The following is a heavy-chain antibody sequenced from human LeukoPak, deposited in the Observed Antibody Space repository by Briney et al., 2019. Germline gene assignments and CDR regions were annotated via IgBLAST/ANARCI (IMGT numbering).Heavy chain of an antibody. Sequence: SETLSLTCTVSGGSISSGSYFWSWIRQPAGKGLQWIGRIHTSGTTNNNPELKSQFTISLNRAKNRFALKLNSVTAADTAVYYCARGGGYDAFDIWGQGTMVTVSS. J-gene: IGHJ3*02. CDR1: GGSISSGSYF. V-gene: IGHV4-61*02. CDR3: ARGGGYDAFDI. CDR2: IHTSGTT. D-gene: IGHD3-16*01.